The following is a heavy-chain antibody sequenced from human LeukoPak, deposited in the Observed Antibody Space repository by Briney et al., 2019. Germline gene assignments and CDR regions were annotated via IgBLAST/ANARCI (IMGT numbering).Heavy chain of an antibody. Sequence: SETLSLTCAVYGGSFSSYYWSWIRQPPGKGLEWIGEINHSGSTNYNPSLKSRVTISVDTSKNQFSLKLSSVAAADTAVYYCAIVRHYDFWSGPMDYWGQGSLVTVSS. CDR1: GGSFSSYY. J-gene: IGHJ4*02. CDR2: INHSGST. V-gene: IGHV4-34*01. CDR3: AIVRHYDFWSGPMDY. D-gene: IGHD3-3*01.